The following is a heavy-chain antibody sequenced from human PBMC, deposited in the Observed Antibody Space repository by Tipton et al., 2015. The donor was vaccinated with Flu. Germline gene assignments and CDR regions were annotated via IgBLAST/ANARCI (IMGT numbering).Heavy chain of an antibody. CDR2: IHRYGTT. Sequence: TLSLTCTVSRGSISSSTYYWGWIRQPPGKGLEWIATIHRYGTTYYNPSLKSRVTISVDTSKNQFSLEMRSVTAADMAVYYCARRDFSNYVSDPKNWFDPWGQGTLVTVSS. CDR3: ARRDFSNYVSDPKNWFDP. D-gene: IGHD4-11*01. V-gene: IGHV4-39*07. J-gene: IGHJ5*02. CDR1: RGSISSSTYY.